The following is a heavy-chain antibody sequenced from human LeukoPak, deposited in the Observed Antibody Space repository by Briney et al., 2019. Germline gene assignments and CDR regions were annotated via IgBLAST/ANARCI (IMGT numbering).Heavy chain of an antibody. CDR3: ARGGSYYDFWSGYRRDYYYYMDV. J-gene: IGHJ6*03. CDR2: INHSGST. CDR1: GGSFSGYY. V-gene: IGHV4-34*01. D-gene: IGHD3-3*01. Sequence: SETLSLTCAVYGGSFSGYYWSWIRQPPGRGLEWIGEINHSGSTNYNPSLKSRVTISVDTSKNQFSLKLSSVTAADTAVYYCARGGSYYDFWSGYRRDYYYYMDVWGKGTTVTVSS.